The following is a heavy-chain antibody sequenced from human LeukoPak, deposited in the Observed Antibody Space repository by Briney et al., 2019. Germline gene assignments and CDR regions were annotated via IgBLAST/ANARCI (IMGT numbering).Heavy chain of an antibody. CDR2: IYYRGST. CDR3: ARTTGNYGYYFDY. CDR1: GGSISSGDYY. J-gene: IGHJ4*02. Sequence: SETLSLTCTVSGGSISSGDYYWSWIRQTPGKGLEWIGYIYYRGSTNYNPSLKSRVTISVDTPKNQFSLNLSSVTAADTAIYYCARTTGNYGYYFDYWGQGAQVTVSS. D-gene: IGHD1-7*01. V-gene: IGHV4-61*08.